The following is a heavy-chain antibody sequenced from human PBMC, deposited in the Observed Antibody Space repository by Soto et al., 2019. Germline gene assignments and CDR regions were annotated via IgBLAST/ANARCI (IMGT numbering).Heavy chain of an antibody. J-gene: IGHJ6*02. CDR1: GGSISSSNW. Sequence: QVQLQESGPGLVKPSGTLSLTCAVSGGSISSSNWWSWVRQPPGKGLEWIGEIYHSGSTNYNPSLKSRVTISVDKSTNQFSLTLSSVTAADTAVYYCAGWIQLQQYYYYGMDVWGQRTTVTVSS. V-gene: IGHV4-4*02. D-gene: IGHD5-18*01. CDR2: IYHSGST. CDR3: AGWIQLQQYYYYGMDV.